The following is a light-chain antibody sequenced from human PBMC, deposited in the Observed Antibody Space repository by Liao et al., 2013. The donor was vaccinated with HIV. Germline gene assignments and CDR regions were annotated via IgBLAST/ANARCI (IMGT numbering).Light chain of an antibody. CDR1: KLENKY. V-gene: IGLV3-1*01. Sequence: SYELTQPPSVSVSPGQAASITCSGDKLENKYVSWYQQKPGQSPVVVIYQDSKRPSGIPERFSGSNSGNTATLTISGTQAMDEADYYCQAWDSSTGVFGTGTKVTVL. CDR2: QDS. J-gene: IGLJ1*01. CDR3: QAWDSSTGV.